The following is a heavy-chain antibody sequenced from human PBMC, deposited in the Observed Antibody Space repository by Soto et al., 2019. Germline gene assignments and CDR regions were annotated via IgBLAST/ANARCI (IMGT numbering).Heavy chain of an antibody. D-gene: IGHD3-3*01. V-gene: IGHV3-23*01. Sequence: GGSLRLSCAASGFTFSSYAMSWVRQAPGKGLEWVSGISGSGGSTYYAESVKGRFTISRDNSKNTLYLQMNSLRAEDTAVYYCAKAPVTYYDFWSGQKYYFDYWGQGTLVTVSS. J-gene: IGHJ4*02. CDR3: AKAPVTYYDFWSGQKYYFDY. CDR2: ISGSGGST. CDR1: GFTFSSYA.